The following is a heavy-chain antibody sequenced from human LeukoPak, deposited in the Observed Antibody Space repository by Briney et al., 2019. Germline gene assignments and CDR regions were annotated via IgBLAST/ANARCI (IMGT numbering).Heavy chain of an antibody. CDR3: AKGHRYCTSGNCNSAVDH. J-gene: IGHJ4*02. V-gene: IGHV3-23*01. CDR1: GFTLSHYA. Sequence: SGGSLRLSCSMSGFTLSHYAMSWVRQAPGKGLEWVSTIGGGGGSTDYTDSVKGRFTISRDNSKNTLYLQMNSLGAEDTAVYYCAKGHRYCTSGNCNSAVDHWGQGTLVTVSS. D-gene: IGHD2-15*01. CDR2: IGGGGGST.